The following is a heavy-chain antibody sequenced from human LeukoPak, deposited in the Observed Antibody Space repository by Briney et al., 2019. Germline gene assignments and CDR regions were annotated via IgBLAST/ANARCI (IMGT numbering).Heavy chain of an antibody. CDR2: IIPILGIA. Sequence: SVKVSCKASGGTFSSYAISWVRQASGQGLEWMGRIIPILGIANYAQKFQGRVTITADKSTSTAYMELSSLRSEDTAVYYCAKAAMVSSYYYYYGMDVWGQGTTVTVSS. V-gene: IGHV1-69*04. J-gene: IGHJ6*02. CDR1: GGTFSSYA. CDR3: AKAAMVSSYYYYYGMDV. D-gene: IGHD5-18*01.